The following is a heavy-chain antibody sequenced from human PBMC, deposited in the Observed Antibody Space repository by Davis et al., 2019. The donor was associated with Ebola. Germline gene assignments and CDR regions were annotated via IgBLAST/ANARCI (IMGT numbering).Heavy chain of an antibody. V-gene: IGHV4-34*01. D-gene: IGHD6-6*01. CDR3: ARDPYSSSSNYYYYYGMDV. CDR2: INHSGST. CDR1: GGSFSGYY. Sequence: MPSETLSLTCAAYGGSFSGYYWSWIRQPPGKGLEWIGEINHSGSTNYNPSLKSRVTISVDTSKNQFSLKLSSVTAADTAVYYCARDPYSSSSNYYYYYGMDVWGQGTTVTVSS. J-gene: IGHJ6*02.